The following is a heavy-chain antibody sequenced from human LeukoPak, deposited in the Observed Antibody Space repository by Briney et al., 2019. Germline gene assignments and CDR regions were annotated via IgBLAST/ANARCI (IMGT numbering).Heavy chain of an antibody. CDR1: GGSFSGYY. D-gene: IGHD4-17*01. V-gene: IGHV4-34*01. CDR2: INHSGST. Sequence: SETLSLTCAVYGGSFSGYYWSWIRQPPGKGLEWIGEINHSGSTNYNPSLKSRVTISVDTSKNQFSLKLSSVTAADTAVYYCARRFRQVTTDYGGQGTLVTVSS. CDR3: ARRFRQVTTDY. J-gene: IGHJ4*02.